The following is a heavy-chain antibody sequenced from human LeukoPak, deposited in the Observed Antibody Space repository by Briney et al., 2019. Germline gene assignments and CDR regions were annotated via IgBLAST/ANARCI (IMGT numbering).Heavy chain of an antibody. CDR3: ARWGACSKTNGLQATRGFDM. V-gene: IGHV4-39*01. Sequence: SETLSLTCTVSGGSISSSSYYWGWIRQPPGKGLEWIGNINNSGSTYYNPSLSSRVTISVDTSKNQFSLKLSSVTAADTAVYSCARWGACSKTNGLQATRGFDMWGQGTVVTVSS. CDR1: GGSISSSSYY. D-gene: IGHD2-2*01. J-gene: IGHJ3*02. CDR2: INNSGST.